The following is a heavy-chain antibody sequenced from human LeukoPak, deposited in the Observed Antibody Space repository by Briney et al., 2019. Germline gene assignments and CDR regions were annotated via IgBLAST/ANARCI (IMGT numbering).Heavy chain of an antibody. V-gene: IGHV3-23*01. CDR2: ISGSGGST. CDR1: GFTFSSYA. CDR3: AKMPVSYSSEWSVFDY. D-gene: IGHD6-19*01. Sequence: PGGSLRLSCEASGFTFSSYAMSWVRQAPGKGLEWVSGISGSGGSTYYADSVKGRFTISRDNSKNTLYLQMNSLRAEDTAVYYCAKMPVSYSSEWSVFDYWGQGNLVTVSS. J-gene: IGHJ4*02.